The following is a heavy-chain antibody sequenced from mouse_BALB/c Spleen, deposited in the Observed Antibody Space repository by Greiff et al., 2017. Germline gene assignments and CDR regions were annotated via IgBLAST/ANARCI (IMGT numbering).Heavy chain of an antibody. J-gene: IGHJ2*01. CDR3: ARSYGPPSALDY. V-gene: IGHV3-2*02. CDR2: ISYSGST. Sequence: EVKLQESGPGLVKPSQSLSLTCTVTGYSITSDYAWNWIRQFPGNKLEWMGYISYSGSTSYNPSLKSRISITRDTSKNQFFLQLNSVTTEDTATYYCARSYGPPSALDYWGQGTTLTVSS. CDR1: GYSITSDYA. D-gene: IGHD6-1*01.